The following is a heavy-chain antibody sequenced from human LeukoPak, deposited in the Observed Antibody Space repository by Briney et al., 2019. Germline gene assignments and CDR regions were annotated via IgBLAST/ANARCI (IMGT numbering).Heavy chain of an antibody. D-gene: IGHD6-13*01. CDR2: IWYDGSNK. J-gene: IGHJ4*02. Sequence: GGSLRLSCVASIVTSSIYGMHSGRQAPGKGLEWVAVIWYDGSNKYYADSVKGRFTISRDNSKNTLYLQMNSLRAEDTAVYYCVRQQLGAEGVRDFWGQGTLVTVSS. V-gene: IGHV3-33*01. CDR3: VRQQLGAEGVRDF. CDR1: IVTSSIYG.